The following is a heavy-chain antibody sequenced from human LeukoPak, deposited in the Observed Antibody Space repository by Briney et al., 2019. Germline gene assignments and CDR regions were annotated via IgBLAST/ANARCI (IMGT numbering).Heavy chain of an antibody. CDR2: ISAYNGDT. CDR3: ARDGRFGELFDY. J-gene: IGHJ4*02. Sequence: ASVKVSCKASGYIFNNNGISWVRQAPGQGLEWMGWISAYNGDTNYAQKLQGRVTMTTDTSTSTAYMEVRSLRSDDTAVYYCARDGRFGELFDYWGQGTLVTVSS. CDR1: GYIFNNNG. D-gene: IGHD3-10*01. V-gene: IGHV1-18*01.